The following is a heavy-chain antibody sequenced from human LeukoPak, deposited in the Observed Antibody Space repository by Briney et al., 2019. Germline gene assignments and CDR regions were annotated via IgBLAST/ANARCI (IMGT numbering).Heavy chain of an antibody. CDR2: IYYSGST. D-gene: IGHD3-3*01. CDR1: GGSISSGDYY. Sequence: PSQTLSLTCTVSGGSISSGDYYWSWIRQPRGKGLEWIGYIYYSGSTYYNPSLKSRVTISVDTSKNQFSLKLSSVTAADTAVYYCARNYDFWSGYPGYWGQGTLVTVSS. V-gene: IGHV4-30-4*08. CDR3: ARNYDFWSGYPGY. J-gene: IGHJ4*02.